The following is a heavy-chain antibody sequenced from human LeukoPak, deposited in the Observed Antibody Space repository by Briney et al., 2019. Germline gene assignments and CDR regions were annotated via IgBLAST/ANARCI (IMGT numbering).Heavy chain of an antibody. D-gene: IGHD1-7*01. CDR2: IYSGGST. CDR1: GFTVSSNY. CDR3: ARGAGIGLTGTGCFDY. Sequence: GGSLRLSCAASGFTVSSNYMSWVRQAPGKGLEWVSVIYSGGSTYYADSVKGRFTISRDNSKNTLYLQVNSLRAEDTAVYYCARGAGIGLTGTGCFDYWGQGTLVTVSS. J-gene: IGHJ4*02. V-gene: IGHV3-53*01.